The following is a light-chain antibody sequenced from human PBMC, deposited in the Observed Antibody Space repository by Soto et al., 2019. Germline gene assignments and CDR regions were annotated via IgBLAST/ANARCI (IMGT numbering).Light chain of an antibody. CDR1: SSDVGGYNY. CDR3: SSYAGSNNFGV. J-gene: IGLJ1*01. V-gene: IGLV2-8*01. CDR2: EVS. Sequence: QSVLTQPPSAPGSPGQSVTISCTGTSSDVGGYNYVSWYQQHPGKAPKLMIYEVSKRPSGVPDRFSGSKSDNTASLAVSGLQAEDEADYYCSSYAGSNNFGVFGTGTKVTVL.